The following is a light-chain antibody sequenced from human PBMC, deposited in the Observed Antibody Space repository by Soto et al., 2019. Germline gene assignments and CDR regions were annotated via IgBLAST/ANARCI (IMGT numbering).Light chain of an antibody. CDR1: QSLVHSDGNTY. V-gene: IGKV2-24*01. CDR3: MQAPQFPPYT. J-gene: IGKJ2*01. CDR2: SLS. Sequence: DIVMTKTPLSSPVTLGQPASSSCRSSQSLVHSDGNTYLSWLQQRPGQPPRLLNYSLSNRFSGVPDRFSGSGAGKDVTPKISRVEAEDDGVYYRMQAPQFPPYTFGQGTKLELK.